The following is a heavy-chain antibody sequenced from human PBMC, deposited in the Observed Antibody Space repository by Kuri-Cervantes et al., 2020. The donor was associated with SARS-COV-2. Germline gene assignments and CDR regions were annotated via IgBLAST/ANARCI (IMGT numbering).Heavy chain of an antibody. D-gene: IGHD6-25*01. J-gene: IGHJ4*02. CDR1: GGSISSYY. Sequence: ESLKISCTVSGGSISSYYWSWIRQPAGKGLEWIGRIYTSGSTNYNPSLKSRVTMSVDTSKNQFSLKLSSVTAADTAVYYCARVAAGYFDYWGQGTLVTVSS. CDR2: IYTSGST. CDR3: ARVAAGYFDY. V-gene: IGHV4-4*07.